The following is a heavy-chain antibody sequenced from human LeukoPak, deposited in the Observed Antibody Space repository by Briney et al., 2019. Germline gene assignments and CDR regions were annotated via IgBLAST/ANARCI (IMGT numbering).Heavy chain of an antibody. Sequence: PSETLSLTCAVSGGSFSGYYWSWVRQPPGKGLEWIGEINHSGSTNYNPSLKSRVTISVDTSNNQFSLKLSSVTAADTAVYYCARGKTGYCSSTSCRMVTFDYWGQGTLVTVSS. CDR3: ARGKTGYCSSTSCRMVTFDY. V-gene: IGHV4-34*01. J-gene: IGHJ4*02. CDR2: INHSGST. D-gene: IGHD2-2*01. CDR1: GGSFSGYY.